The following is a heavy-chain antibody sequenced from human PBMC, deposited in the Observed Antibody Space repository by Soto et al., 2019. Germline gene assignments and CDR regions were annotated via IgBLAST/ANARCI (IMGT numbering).Heavy chain of an antibody. CDR2: IYYSGTT. CDR3: ARQSEWELLRFDY. CDR1: GGSISSGDYY. V-gene: IGHV4-39*01. J-gene: IGHJ4*02. D-gene: IGHD1-26*01. Sequence: SETLSLTCTVSGGSISSGDYYWGWIRQPPGKGLEWIGRIYYSGTTSYNPSLKSRVTISVDTSKNQFSLKLRSVTAADTAVYYCARQSEWELLRFDYWGQGTLVTVSS.